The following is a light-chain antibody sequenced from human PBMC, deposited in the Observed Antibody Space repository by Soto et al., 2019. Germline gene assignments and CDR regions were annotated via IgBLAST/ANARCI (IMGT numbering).Light chain of an antibody. V-gene: IGKV3-20*01. CDR2: GAS. Sequence: EIVLTQSPGTLSLSPGERATLSCRASQSVSSSYLAWYQQKPGQAPRLLIYGASSRATGIPDRFSGSGSGTDFTLTISSLEPDDFAVYYCQQYGSSPVYTFGQGTKLEIK. CDR3: QQYGSSPVYT. CDR1: QSVSSSY. J-gene: IGKJ2*01.